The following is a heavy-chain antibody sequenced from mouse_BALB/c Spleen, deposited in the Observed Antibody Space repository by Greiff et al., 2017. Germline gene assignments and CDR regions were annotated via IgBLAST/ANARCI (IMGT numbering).Heavy chain of an antibody. CDR1: GFTFSSFG. CDR3: ARGPHYYRYDEGYYFDY. Sequence: EVQRVESGGGLVQPGGSRKLSCAASGFTFSSFGMHWVRQAPEKGLEWVAYISSGSSTIYYADTVKGRFTISRDNPKNTLFLQMTSLRSEDTAMYYCARGPHYYRYDEGYYFDYWGQGTTLTVSS. D-gene: IGHD2-14*01. V-gene: IGHV5-17*02. J-gene: IGHJ2*01. CDR2: ISSGSSTI.